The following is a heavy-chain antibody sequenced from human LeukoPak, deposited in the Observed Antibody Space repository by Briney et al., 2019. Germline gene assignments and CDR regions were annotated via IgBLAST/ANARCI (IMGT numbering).Heavy chain of an antibody. CDR1: GFTFSSNW. CDR2: IKSDGSST. V-gene: IGHV3-74*01. D-gene: IGHD3-10*01. Sequence: QPGGSLRLSCAASGFTFSSNWMHWVRQPPGKGLVWVSRIKSDGSSTTYADSVKGRFTISRDNAKNTLYLQMNSLRAEDTAVYYCARDLSASGTYHTRFDYWGQGTLVTVSS. J-gene: IGHJ4*02. CDR3: ARDLSASGTYHTRFDY.